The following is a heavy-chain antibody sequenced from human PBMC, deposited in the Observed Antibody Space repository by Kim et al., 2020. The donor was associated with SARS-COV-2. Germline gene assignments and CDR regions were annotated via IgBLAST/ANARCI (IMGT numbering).Heavy chain of an antibody. D-gene: IGHD6-6*01. CDR2: ISWNSGSI. Sequence: GGSLRLSCAASGFTFDDYAMHWVRQAPGKGLEWVSGISWNSGSIGYADSVKGRFTISRDNAKNSLYLQMNSLRAEDTALYYCAKDLAFSIAAPENWFDPWGQATLVTVSS. J-gene: IGHJ5*02. CDR3: AKDLAFSIAAPENWFDP. V-gene: IGHV3-9*01. CDR1: GFTFDDYA.